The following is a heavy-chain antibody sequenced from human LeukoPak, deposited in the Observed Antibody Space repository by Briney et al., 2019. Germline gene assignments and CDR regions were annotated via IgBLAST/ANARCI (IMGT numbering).Heavy chain of an antibody. Sequence: GGSLRLSCAVSGFSIGSSWMSWVRQTPGKGLEWGADMNEDGSGTYYVDSVKGRFTVSRDNAQNSVYLQMNSLRVEDTGVYYCARDPAWGAIDYWGQGTLVTVSS. CDR2: MNEDGSGT. CDR3: ARDPAWGAIDY. CDR1: GFSIGSSW. J-gene: IGHJ4*02. D-gene: IGHD7-27*01. V-gene: IGHV3-7*01.